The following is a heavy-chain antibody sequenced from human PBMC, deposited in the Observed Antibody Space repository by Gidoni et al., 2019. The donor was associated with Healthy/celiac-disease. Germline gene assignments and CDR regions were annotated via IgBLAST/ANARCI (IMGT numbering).Heavy chain of an antibody. V-gene: IGHV1-69*08. CDR2: IIPILGIA. CDR1: GGTFSRHT. Sequence: QVQLVQSGAEVKKPGSSVKVSCKASGGTFSRHTISWGRPAPGQGLGWMGRIIPILGIANYAQKFQGRVTMTADKSTSTAYMELSSLRSEDTAVYYCARDLIIAAAGTRYYYGMDVWGQGTTVTVSS. CDR3: ARDLIIAAAGTRYYYGMDV. J-gene: IGHJ6*02. D-gene: IGHD6-13*01.